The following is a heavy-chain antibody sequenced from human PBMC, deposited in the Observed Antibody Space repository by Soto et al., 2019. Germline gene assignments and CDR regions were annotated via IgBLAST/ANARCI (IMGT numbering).Heavy chain of an antibody. V-gene: IGHV3-13*01. CDR1: GFTCSGFD. CDR3: ARGQEVGAHFFDS. CDR2: IGTAGDT. J-gene: IGHJ4*02. Sequence: GWSRILYCEASGFTCSGFDMHWVRQPTGKGLEWVSTIGTAGDTYYAVSVKGLFTISRDNAKNSLSLQMNSLRAGDTAVYFCARGQEVGAHFFDSWGQGTQVTVPS. D-gene: IGHD2-15*01.